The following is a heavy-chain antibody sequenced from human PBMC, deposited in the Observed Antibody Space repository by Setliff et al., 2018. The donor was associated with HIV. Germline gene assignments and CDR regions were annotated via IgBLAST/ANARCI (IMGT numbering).Heavy chain of an antibody. CDR1: GTSFSDHY. D-gene: IGHD2-21*02. Sequence: SETLSLTCSVYGTSFSDHYWSWVRQTPGKGLEWIGEMNQSGTTNYNPSLKSRVTMSIDTSERQFSLKQTSVTAADTAVYYCVRWYYCVSGACYRADYWGQGTMVTVSS. CDR3: VRWYYCVSGACYRADY. CDR2: MNQSGTT. J-gene: IGHJ4*02. V-gene: IGHV4-34*01.